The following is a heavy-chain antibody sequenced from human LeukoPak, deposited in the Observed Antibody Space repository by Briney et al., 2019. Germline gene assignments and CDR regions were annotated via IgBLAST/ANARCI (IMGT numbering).Heavy chain of an antibody. CDR2: ISCNSGTI. J-gene: IGHJ3*02. Sequence: PGGYLRLSCAASGFTFDDYGMSWVRQAPGKGLEWVSFISCNSGTISYAGSVKGRFTISRDNAKNSLYLQMNSLRAEDTALYYCAKDITTDIRGAFDIWGQGTMVTVSS. CDR1: GFTFDDYG. CDR3: AKDITTDIRGAFDI. V-gene: IGHV3-9*01. D-gene: IGHD1-1*01.